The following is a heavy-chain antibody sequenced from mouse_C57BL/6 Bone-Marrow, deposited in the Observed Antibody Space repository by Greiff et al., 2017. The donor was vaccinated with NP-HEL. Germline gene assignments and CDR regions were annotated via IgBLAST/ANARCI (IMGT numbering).Heavy chain of an antibody. CDR1: GYSITSGYY. D-gene: IGHD2-2*01. CDR3: ASTMVTRNY. J-gene: IGHJ2*01. CDR2: ISYDGSN. V-gene: IGHV3-6*01. Sequence: EVQLVESGPGLVKPSQSLSLTCSVTGYSITSGYYWNWIRQFPGNKLEWMGYISYDGSNNYNPSLKNRISITRDTSKNQFFLKLNSVTTEDTATYYCASTMVTRNYWGQGTTLTVSS.